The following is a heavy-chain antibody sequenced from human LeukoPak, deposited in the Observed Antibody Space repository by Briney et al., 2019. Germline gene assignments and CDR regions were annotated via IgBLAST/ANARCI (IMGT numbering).Heavy chain of an antibody. V-gene: IGHV4-59*01. Sequence: PSETLSLTCAVYGGSFSGYYWSWIRQPPGKGLEWIGYIYYSGSTNYNPSLKSRVTISVDTSKNQFSLKLSSVTAADTAVYYCAREGGRWLQLGYFDYWGQGTLVTVSS. CDR2: IYYSGST. D-gene: IGHD5-12*01. CDR3: AREGGRWLQLGYFDY. CDR1: GGSFSGYY. J-gene: IGHJ4*02.